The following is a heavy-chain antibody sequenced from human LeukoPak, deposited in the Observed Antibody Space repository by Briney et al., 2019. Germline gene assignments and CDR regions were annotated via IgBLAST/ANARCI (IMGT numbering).Heavy chain of an antibody. CDR2: ISYDGSNK. J-gene: IGHJ4*02. CDR3: ARDRNFGDYAGDFDY. Sequence: GGSLRLSCAASGFTFSSYGMHWVRQAPGKGLEWVAVISYDGSNKYYADSVKGRFTISRDNSKNTLYLQMNSLRAEDTAVYYCARDRNFGDYAGDFDYWGQGTLVTVSS. D-gene: IGHD4-17*01. CDR1: GFTFSSYG. V-gene: IGHV3-30*03.